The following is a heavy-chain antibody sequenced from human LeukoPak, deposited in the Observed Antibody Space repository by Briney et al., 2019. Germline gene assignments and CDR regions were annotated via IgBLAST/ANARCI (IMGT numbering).Heavy chain of an antibody. D-gene: IGHD3-3*01. CDR2: INHSGST. J-gene: IGHJ4*02. CDR3: ARGRGVTIFGVVMKPFDY. Sequence: SGTLSLTCAVYGGSFSGYYWSWIRQPPGKRLEWIGEINHSGSTNYNPSLKSRVTISVDTSKNQFSLKLSSVTAADTAVYYCARGRGVTIFGVVMKPFDYWGQGTLVTVSS. V-gene: IGHV4-34*01. CDR1: GGSFSGYY.